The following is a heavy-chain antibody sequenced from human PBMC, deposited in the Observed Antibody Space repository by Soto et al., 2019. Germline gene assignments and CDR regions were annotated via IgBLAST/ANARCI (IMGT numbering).Heavy chain of an antibody. J-gene: IGHJ4*02. CDR1: GYTFMSYG. CDR3: AGVAGYGSGSRHFDN. V-gene: IGHV1-18*01. CDR2: TVAGSGNR. D-gene: IGHD3-10*01. Sequence: QVQLMQSGAEVTKPGASVTLSCKTSGYTFMSYGLSWVRQAPGQGLEWMGWTVAGSGNRIYAQKFQDRINMNIDTSTNTGYMELRSLRSDDSALYFCAGVAGYGSGSRHFDNWGQGTLVTVSS.